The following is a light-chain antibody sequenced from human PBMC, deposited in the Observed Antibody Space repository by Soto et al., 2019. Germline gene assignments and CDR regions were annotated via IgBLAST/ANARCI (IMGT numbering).Light chain of an antibody. J-gene: IGLJ1*01. CDR1: SSDVGGYNY. Sequence: QSALTQPASVSGSPGQSITISCTGTSSDVGGYNYVSWYQQHPGKAPKLMIFEVSNRPSGVSNRFSGSKSGNTASLTISGLQTEDEADYYCTSYTSSLTHLFGTGTKVTVL. V-gene: IGLV2-14*01. CDR2: EVS. CDR3: TSYTSSLTHL.